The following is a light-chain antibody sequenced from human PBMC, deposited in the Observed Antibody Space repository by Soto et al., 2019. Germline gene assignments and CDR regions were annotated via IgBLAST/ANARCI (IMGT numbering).Light chain of an antibody. CDR1: VSDVGGYNS. J-gene: IGLJ1*01. V-gene: IGLV2-14*01. CDR3: NSFTTSDTYV. Sequence: QSVLTQPASVSGSPGQSITISCTGTVSDVGGYNSVSWYQQHPGKAPKLMIYEVSHRPSGVSNRFSGSKSGNTASLTISGLQAEDEADYYCNSFTTSDTYVFGTGTKVTVL. CDR2: EVS.